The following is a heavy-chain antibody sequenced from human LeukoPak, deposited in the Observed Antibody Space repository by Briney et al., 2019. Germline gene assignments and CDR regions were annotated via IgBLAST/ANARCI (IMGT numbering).Heavy chain of an antibody. D-gene: IGHD1-26*01. CDR3: ARVPTDLLFDY. CDR2: MSHSGYP. J-gene: IGHJ4*02. CDR1: GGSFSGYS. Sequence: PSETLSLTCAVYGGSFSGYSWTWIRQPPGKGLEWIGEMSHSGYPNYNPSLKSRVAISVDTSKNQFSLKLSSVTAADTAVYYCARVPTDLLFDYWGQGTLVTVSS. V-gene: IGHV4-34*01.